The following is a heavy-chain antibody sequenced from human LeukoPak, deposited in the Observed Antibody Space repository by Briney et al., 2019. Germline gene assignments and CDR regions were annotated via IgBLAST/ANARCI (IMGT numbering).Heavy chain of an antibody. CDR1: GFTFSDYY. CDR2: ISSSRSDT. V-gene: IGHV3-11*05. Sequence: GGSLRLSCAASGFTFSDYYMSWIRQAPGKGLEWVSYISSSRSDTKYADSVKGRFTISRDYAKNSLYLQMNSLRAEDTAVYYCARDRLWEVGATPYFAYWGQGTLVTVSS. J-gene: IGHJ4*02. CDR3: ARDRLWEVGATPYFAY. D-gene: IGHD1-26*01.